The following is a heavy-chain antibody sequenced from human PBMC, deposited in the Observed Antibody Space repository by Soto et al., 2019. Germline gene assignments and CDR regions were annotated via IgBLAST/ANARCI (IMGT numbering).Heavy chain of an antibody. CDR1: GYTFTSYD. Sequence: QVQLVQSGAEVKKPGASVKVSCKASGYTFTSYDINWVRQATGQGLEWIGWMNPNSGNTGYAQKFQGRVTMTRNTSISTAYMELSSLRSEDTAVYYCARSGAYYDSSGYYSDYYYYGMDVWGQGTTVTVSS. J-gene: IGHJ6*02. CDR3: ARSGAYYDSSGYYSDYYYYGMDV. CDR2: MNPNSGNT. V-gene: IGHV1-8*01. D-gene: IGHD3-22*01.